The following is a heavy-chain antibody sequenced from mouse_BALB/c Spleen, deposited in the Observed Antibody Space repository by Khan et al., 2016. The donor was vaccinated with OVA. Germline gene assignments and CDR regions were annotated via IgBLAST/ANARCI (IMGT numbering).Heavy chain of an antibody. J-gene: IGHJ3*01. V-gene: IGHV1S135*01. Sequence: VQLKQSGPELMKPGASVKISCKASGYSFTSYYIHWVKQSHGKSLEWIGYVDPFSGGTTYNQKFKGKATLTVDTSSSTAYIHFSNLTSEDSAVYYCTRNGYVAWFAYWGQGTLVTVSA. CDR2: VDPFSGGT. D-gene: IGHD2-2*01. CDR3: TRNGYVAWFAY. CDR1: GYSFTSYY.